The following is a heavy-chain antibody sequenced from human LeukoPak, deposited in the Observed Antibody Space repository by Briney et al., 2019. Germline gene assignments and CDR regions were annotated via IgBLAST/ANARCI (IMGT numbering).Heavy chain of an antibody. CDR1: GFTFSSYG. V-gene: IGHV3-30*03. J-gene: IGHJ4*02. D-gene: IGHD6-19*01. CDR3: AREFGQWLVRDFDY. Sequence: QPGRSLRLSCAASGFTFSSYGMHWVRQAPGKGLEWVAVISYDGGNKYYADSVKGRFTISRDNAKNSLYLQMNSLRAEDTAVYYCAREFGQWLVRDFDYWGQGTLVTVSS. CDR2: ISYDGGNK.